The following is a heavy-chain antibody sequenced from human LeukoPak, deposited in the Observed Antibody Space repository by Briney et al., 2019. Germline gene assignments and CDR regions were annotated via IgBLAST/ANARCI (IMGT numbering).Heavy chain of an antibody. J-gene: IGHJ4*02. CDR3: ARYLSSGLDY. V-gene: IGHV4-59*01. CDR2: VYYTGST. D-gene: IGHD3-22*01. CDR1: GGSISSYY. Sequence: WETLSLTCTVSGGSISSYYWTWIRQAPGKGLEWIGNVYYTGSTSYNPSLKSRVTISVDASKNHFSLRLTSVTAADTAVYYCARYLSSGLDYWGQGTLVTVSS.